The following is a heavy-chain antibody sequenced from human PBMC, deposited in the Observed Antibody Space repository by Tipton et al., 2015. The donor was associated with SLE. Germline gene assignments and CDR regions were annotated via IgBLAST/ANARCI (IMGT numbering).Heavy chain of an antibody. J-gene: IGHJ6*02. CDR1: DGSFSGYY. CDR2: INHSGST. D-gene: IGHD3-16*01. V-gene: IGHV4-34*01. Sequence: TLSLTCAVQDGSFSGYYWSWIRQPPGRGLEWVGEINHSGSTNYKPSLKSRVTISVDTSKIHFSLNLSSVTAADTAVYYCARQRTIGGKDYGMDVWGQGTTVTVSS. CDR3: ARQRTIGGKDYGMDV.